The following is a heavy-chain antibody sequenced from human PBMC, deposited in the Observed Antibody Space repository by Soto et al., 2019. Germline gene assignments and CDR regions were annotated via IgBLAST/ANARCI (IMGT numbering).Heavy chain of an antibody. CDR1: GVTFSNAW. J-gene: IGHJ3*02. D-gene: IGHD3-3*01. V-gene: IGHV3-15*01. CDR2: IKSKTDGGTT. CDR3: TAPYYDFCSGYLDAFYI. Sequence: PGGSLRLSCAASGVTFSNAWMSWVRQAPGKGLEWVGRIKSKTDGGTTDYAAPVKGRFTISRDDSKNTLYLQMNSLKTEDTAVYYCTAPYYDFCSGYLDAFYIRSRRTMVT.